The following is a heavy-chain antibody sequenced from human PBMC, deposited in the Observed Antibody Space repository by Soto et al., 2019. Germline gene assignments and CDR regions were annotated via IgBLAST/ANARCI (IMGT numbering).Heavy chain of an antibody. V-gene: IGHV1-69*01. CDR1: GGTFSRYS. Sequence: QVQLVQSGAEVKKPGSSVKVSCKASGGTFSRYSISWVRQAPEQGLEWMGGIILIFGTANYAQKFQGRVTITADDPTSTAYMELSSLRSEDTAVYYCARAAVTGRYYGLDVWGQGTTVTVSS. D-gene: IGHD4-17*01. CDR3: ARAAVTGRYYGLDV. J-gene: IGHJ6*02. CDR2: IILIFGTA.